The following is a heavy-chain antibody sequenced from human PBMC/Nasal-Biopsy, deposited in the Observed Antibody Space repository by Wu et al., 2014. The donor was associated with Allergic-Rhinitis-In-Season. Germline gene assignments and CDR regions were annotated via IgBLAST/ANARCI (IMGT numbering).Heavy chain of an antibody. Sequence: TLSLTCVVSGASISSYSWTWIRQPAGKGWSGLGVSIAVGLPTTTPSLKSRVTMSVDTSKHLFSLKLTSVTAADTAVYYCAQQMPTADALDIWGQGTMVTVSS. D-gene: IGHD5-24*01. V-gene: IGHV4-4*07. J-gene: IGHJ3*02. CDR3: AQQMPTADALDI. CDR2: SIAVGLP. CDR1: GASISSYS.